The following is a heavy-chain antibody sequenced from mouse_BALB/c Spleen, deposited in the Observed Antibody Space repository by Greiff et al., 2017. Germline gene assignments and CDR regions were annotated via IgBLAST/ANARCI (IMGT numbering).Heavy chain of an antibody. Sequence: QVQLQQPGAELVRPGASVKLSCKASGYTFTSYCINWVKQRPGQGLEWIGNIYPSDSYTNYNQKFKDKATLTVDKSSSTAYMQLSSPTSEDSAVYYCTRSSLLYYYAMDYWGQGTSVTVSS. CDR2: IYPSDSYT. J-gene: IGHJ4*01. CDR1: GYTFTSYC. V-gene: IGHV1-69*02. D-gene: IGHD1-1*01. CDR3: TRSSLLYYYAMDY.